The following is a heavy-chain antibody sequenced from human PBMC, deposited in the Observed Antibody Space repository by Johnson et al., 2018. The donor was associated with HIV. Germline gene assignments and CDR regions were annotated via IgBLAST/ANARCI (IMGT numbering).Heavy chain of an antibody. V-gene: IGHV3-7*01. D-gene: IGHD1-20*01. CDR2: IKQDGSEK. J-gene: IGHJ3*02. CDR3: AKGGYNWKFDGFDI. CDR1: GFTFSSYW. Sequence: VQVVESGGGLVQPGGSLRLSCAASGFTFSSYWMSWVRQAPGKGLEWVANIKQDGSEKYYVDSVKGRFTISRDNAKNSLYLQMNSLRAEDTAVYYCAKGGYNWKFDGFDIWGQGTMVTVSS.